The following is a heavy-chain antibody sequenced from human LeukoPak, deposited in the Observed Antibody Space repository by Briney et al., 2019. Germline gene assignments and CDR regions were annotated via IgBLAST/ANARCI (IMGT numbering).Heavy chain of an antibody. J-gene: IGHJ4*02. CDR1: GYTFTSYG. CDR3: ARGIEYSSSFPFDY. D-gene: IGHD6-6*01. CDR2: ISAYNGNT. Sequence: GASVKVSCKASGYTFTSYGISWVRQAPGRGLEWMGWISAYNGNTNYAQKLQGRVTMTTDTSTSTAYMELRSLRSDDTAVYYCARGIEYSSSFPFDYWGQGTLVTVSS. V-gene: IGHV1-18*01.